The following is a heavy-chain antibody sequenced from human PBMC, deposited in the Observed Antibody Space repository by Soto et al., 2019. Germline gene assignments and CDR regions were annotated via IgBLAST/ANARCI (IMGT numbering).Heavy chain of an antibody. CDR1: GFSLSNARMS. J-gene: IGHJ4*02. Sequence: QVTLKESGPVLVKPTETLTLTCTVSGFSLSNARMSVSWIRQPPGKALEWLAHIFSNDAKSYSASLKSRLTISKDTSKSHVVLTMTNMDPGDTATYYCARVRGWGWLGPNDYWGQGTLVTVSS. CDR3: ARVRGWGWLGPNDY. CDR2: IFSNDAK. V-gene: IGHV2-26*01. D-gene: IGHD3-10*01.